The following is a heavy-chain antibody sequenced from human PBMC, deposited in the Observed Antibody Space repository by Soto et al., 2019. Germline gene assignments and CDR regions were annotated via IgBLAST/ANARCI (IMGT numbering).Heavy chain of an antibody. CDR2: MNSNSGDT. CDR1: RYTFTAYF. J-gene: IGHJ4*02. D-gene: IGHD1-20*01. Sequence: GASVKVSCKASRYTFTAYFIHWVRQAPGQGLEWMGWMNSNSGDTFYAQKFQGRLTMTRDTSINTAYMELSRLRSDDTAVYYCARESYNWNYDYWGQGSLVTVSS. CDR3: ARESYNWNYDY. V-gene: IGHV1-2*02.